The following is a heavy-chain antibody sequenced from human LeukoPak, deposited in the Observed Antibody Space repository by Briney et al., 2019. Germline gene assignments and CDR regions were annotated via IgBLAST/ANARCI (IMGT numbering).Heavy chain of an antibody. D-gene: IGHD3-22*01. CDR3: ARGLTLFDY. Sequence: SETLSLTCTVSGGSISSYYWSWIRQPPEKGLEWIGYIYYSGSTNYNPSLKSRVTMSVDTSKNQFSLKLSSVTAADTAVYYCARGLTLFDYWGQGTLVTVSS. CDR2: IYYSGST. V-gene: IGHV4-59*12. CDR1: GGSISSYY. J-gene: IGHJ4*02.